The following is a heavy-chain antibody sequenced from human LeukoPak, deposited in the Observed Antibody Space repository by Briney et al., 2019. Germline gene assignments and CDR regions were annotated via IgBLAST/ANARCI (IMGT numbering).Heavy chain of an antibody. CDR2: IWYDGSNK. CDR3: ARGAYGAAAGSDY. CDR1: GFTFSYYG. V-gene: IGHV3-33*01. J-gene: IGHJ4*02. D-gene: IGHD6-13*01. Sequence: PGGSLRLSCAASGFTFSYYGMHWVRQAPGKGLEWVAIIWYDGSNKYYADSVKGRFTISRDNSKNTLYLQMNSLRTDDTAVYYCARGAYGAAAGSDYWGPGTLVTVSS.